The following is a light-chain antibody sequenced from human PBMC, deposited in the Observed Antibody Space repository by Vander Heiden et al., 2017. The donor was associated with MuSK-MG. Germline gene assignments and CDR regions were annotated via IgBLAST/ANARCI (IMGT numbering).Light chain of an antibody. V-gene: IGLV2-8*01. CDR3: SSHAGSDDLV. CDR2: EVS. J-gene: IGLJ2*01. Sequence: SALTHPPSAPGSPGRSVTVSCPGTSSDVGGFNYVSWYQQHPGKAPKLMIYEVSKRPSGVPDRVSGSKSGNTASLTVSGLQAEDEADYYCSSHAGSDDLVFGGGTKLTVL. CDR1: SSDVGGFNY.